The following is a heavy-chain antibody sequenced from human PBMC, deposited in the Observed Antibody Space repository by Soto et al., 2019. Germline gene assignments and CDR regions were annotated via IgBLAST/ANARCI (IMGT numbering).Heavy chain of an antibody. CDR1: GFSLSTNGVG. Sequence: QITLKESGPTLVKPTQTLTLICTFSGFSLSTNGVGVGWIRQPPGKALEWLALIYWDDEKRYSPSLKSRLTITKDTSKNQVVLTMTNMDPVDTATYYCARGEGDGDYAYWGQGTLVTVSS. V-gene: IGHV2-5*02. CDR3: ARGEGDGDYAY. CDR2: IYWDDEK. D-gene: IGHD4-17*01. J-gene: IGHJ4*02.